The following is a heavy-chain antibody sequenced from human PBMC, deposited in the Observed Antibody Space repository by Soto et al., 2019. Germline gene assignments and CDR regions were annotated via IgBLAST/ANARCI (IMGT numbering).Heavy chain of an antibody. V-gene: IGHV1-18*01. D-gene: IGHD6-13*01. CDR2: ISAYSGNT. Sequence: ASVKVSCKASGYTFTSYGISWVRQAPGQGLEWMGWISAYSGNTNYAQKLQGRVTMTTDTSTSTAYMELRSLRSDDTAVYYCARDLAMNSRIWDYYYYGMDVWGQGTTVTVSS. J-gene: IGHJ6*02. CDR1: GYTFTSYG. CDR3: ARDLAMNSRIWDYYYYGMDV.